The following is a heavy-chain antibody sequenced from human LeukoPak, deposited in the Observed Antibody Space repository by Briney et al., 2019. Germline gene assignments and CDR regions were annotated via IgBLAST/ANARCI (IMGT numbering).Heavy chain of an antibody. CDR3: ARDAAVTPTTQEYYYYYGMDV. D-gene: IGHD4-23*01. CDR2: INPNSGGT. Sequence: ASVKVSCKASGYTFTGYYMHWVRQAPGQGLEWMGWINPNSGGTNYAQKFQGRVTMTRDTSISTAYMELSRLRSDATAVYYCARDAAVTPTTQEYYYYYGMDVWGQGTTVTVSS. CDR1: GYTFTGYY. J-gene: IGHJ6*02. V-gene: IGHV1-2*02.